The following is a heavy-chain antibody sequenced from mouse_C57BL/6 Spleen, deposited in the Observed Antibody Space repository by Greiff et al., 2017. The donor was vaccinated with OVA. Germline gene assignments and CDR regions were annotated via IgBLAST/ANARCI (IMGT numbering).Heavy chain of an antibody. J-gene: IGHJ4*01. CDR3: ASGTGGNPYYYAMDY. CDR2: IHPNSGST. D-gene: IGHD2-1*01. Sequence: QVQLQQPGAELVKPGASVKLSCKASGYTFTSYWMHWVKQRPGQGLEWIGMIHPNSGSTNYNEKFKSKATLTVDKSSSTAYMQLSSLTSEDSAVYYCASGTGGNPYYYAMDYWGQGTSVTVSS. V-gene: IGHV1-64*01. CDR1: GYTFTSYW.